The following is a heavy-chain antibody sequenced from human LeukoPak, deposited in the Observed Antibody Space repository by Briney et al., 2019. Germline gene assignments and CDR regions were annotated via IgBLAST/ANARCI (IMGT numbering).Heavy chain of an antibody. J-gene: IGHJ6*02. Sequence: SETLSLTCTVSGGSISSYYWSWIRQPAGKGLEWIGRIYTSGGTNYNPSLKSRVIMSVDTSKNQFSLKLSSVTAADTAVYYCARDDYGGPATDYYYYGMDVWGQGTTVTVSS. V-gene: IGHV4-4*07. CDR1: GGSISSYY. CDR3: ARDDYGGPATDYYYYGMDV. CDR2: IYTSGGT. D-gene: IGHD4-23*01.